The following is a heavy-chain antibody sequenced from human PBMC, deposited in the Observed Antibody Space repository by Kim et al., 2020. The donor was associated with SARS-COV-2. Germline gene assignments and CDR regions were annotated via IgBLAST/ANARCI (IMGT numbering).Heavy chain of an antibody. CDR3: ARVYPYYYDSSGYYLDAFDI. CDR2: INTNTGNP. D-gene: IGHD3-22*01. Sequence: ASVKVSCKASGYTFTSYAMNWVRQAPGQGLEWMGWINTNTGNPTYAQGFTGRFVFSLDTSVSTAYLQISSLKAEDTAVYYCARVYPYYYDSSGYYLDAFDIWGQGTMVTVSS. CDR1: GYTFTSYA. J-gene: IGHJ3*02. V-gene: IGHV7-4-1*02.